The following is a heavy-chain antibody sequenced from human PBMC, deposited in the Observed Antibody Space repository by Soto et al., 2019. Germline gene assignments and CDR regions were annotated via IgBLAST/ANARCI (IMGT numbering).Heavy chain of an antibody. J-gene: IGHJ3*01. CDR3: ARARWYDAFDV. V-gene: IGHV4-38-2*01. CDR2: IFHVGNT. CDR1: GFFISSGNY. Sequence: XGTLGLSCAASGFFISSGNYWGWIRKPPGKGLEWIGSIFHVGNTYYNPSLKSRVTISVDMSKNQFSLKLNSVTAADTAVYYCARARWYDAFDVWGQGTVVTVS. D-gene: IGHD2-15*01.